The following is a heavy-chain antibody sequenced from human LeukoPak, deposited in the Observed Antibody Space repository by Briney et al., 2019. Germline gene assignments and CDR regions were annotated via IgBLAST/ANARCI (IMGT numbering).Heavy chain of an antibody. Sequence: ASLKVSCKASGYTFTDYYMHWVRQAPGHGLEWMGWIYPDSGGTNYAQKFQGRVTMTRDTSISTAYMGLSRLTSDDTAVYYCARGRSDYYLDSWGQGSLVTVSS. CDR3: ARGRSDYYLDS. V-gene: IGHV1-2*02. CDR2: IYPDSGGT. J-gene: IGHJ4*02. CDR1: GYTFTDYY. D-gene: IGHD3-10*01.